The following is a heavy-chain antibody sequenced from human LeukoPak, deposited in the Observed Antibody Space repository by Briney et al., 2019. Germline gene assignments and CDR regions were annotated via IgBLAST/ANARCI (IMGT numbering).Heavy chain of an antibody. J-gene: IGHJ6*03. CDR3: ARRRDETATAAGYYHMDV. V-gene: IGHV4-4*09. CDR1: GASISSYY. D-gene: IGHD3-22*01. CDR2: IFPSGSI. Sequence: SETLSLTCTVSGASISSYYWSWFRRPPGKGLEWIAYIFPSGSINFNPSFKSRVSISVDGSKNNFSMDLSSVTAADTAVYYCARRRDETATAAGYYHMDVWGKGTTVTVSS.